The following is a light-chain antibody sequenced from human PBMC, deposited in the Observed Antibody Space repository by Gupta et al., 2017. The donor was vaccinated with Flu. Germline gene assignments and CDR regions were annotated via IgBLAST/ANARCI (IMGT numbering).Light chain of an antibody. CDR3: SSYAGSNNVVV. J-gene: IGLJ2*01. V-gene: IGLV2-8*01. Sequence: QSALPQPPSAAGSHGHSLTLSCTEPSSYVVANDYVSWYQQHPGKAPKLIIYEVNKRPSVVPHRFSGSKSGNTASLTVSGLQAEEEDDYYCSSYAGSNNVVVFGGGTKLTVL. CDR2: EVN. CDR1: SSYVVANDY.